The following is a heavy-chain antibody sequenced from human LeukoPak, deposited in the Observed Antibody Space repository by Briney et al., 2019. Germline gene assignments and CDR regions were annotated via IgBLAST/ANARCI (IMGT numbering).Heavy chain of an antibody. CDR3: ARDQALRGYSYGFFDY. Sequence: GGSLRLSCAASGFTFSSYGMLWVRQAPGKGLEWVAVIWYDGSNKYYADSVKGRFTISRDNSKNTLYLQMNSLRAEDTAVYYCARDQALRGYSYGFFDYWGQGTLVTVSS. J-gene: IGHJ4*02. CDR2: IWYDGSNK. D-gene: IGHD5-18*01. CDR1: GFTFSSYG. V-gene: IGHV3-33*01.